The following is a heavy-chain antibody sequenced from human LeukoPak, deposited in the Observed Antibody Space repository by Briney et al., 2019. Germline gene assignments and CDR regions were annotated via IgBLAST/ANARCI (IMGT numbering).Heavy chain of an antibody. V-gene: IGHV1-46*01. Sequence: ASVKVSCKASGYTFTSHGISWVRQAPGQGLEWMGIINPSGGSTSYAQKFQGRVTMTRDTSTSTVYMELSSLRSEDTAVYYCARDPSGSRDPHFDYWGQGTLVTVSS. CDR1: GYTFTSHG. CDR3: ARDPSGSRDPHFDY. D-gene: IGHD1-26*01. CDR2: INPSGGST. J-gene: IGHJ4*02.